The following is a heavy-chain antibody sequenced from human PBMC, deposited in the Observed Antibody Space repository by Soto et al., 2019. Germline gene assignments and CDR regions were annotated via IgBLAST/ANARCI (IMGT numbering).Heavy chain of an antibody. CDR2: ISADDGST. J-gene: IGHJ4*02. CDR3: AKAGYSFFFDY. D-gene: IGHD5-18*01. V-gene: IGHV3-23*01. CDR1: GFSFSSYV. Sequence: EVQLLESGGGLVQSGGSLRLSCTASGFSFSSYVMSWVRQAPGKGLEWGSEISADDGSTYYADSVKGRFTISRDNSKNTVDLQRNSLRADDTAVYYCAKAGYSFFFDYWGQGTLVTVSS.